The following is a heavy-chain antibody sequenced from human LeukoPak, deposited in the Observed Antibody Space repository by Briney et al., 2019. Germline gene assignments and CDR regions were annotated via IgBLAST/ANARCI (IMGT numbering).Heavy chain of an antibody. J-gene: IGHJ4*02. CDR3: AKDATGWLAGELDY. Sequence: GGSLRLSCAASGFTFSDYYMSWIRQAPGKGLEWVSSISSSSSYIYYADSVKGRFTISRDNAKNSLYLQMNSLRAEDMALYYCAKDATGWLAGELDYWGQGTLVTVSS. V-gene: IGHV3-11*05. D-gene: IGHD6-19*01. CDR2: ISSSSSYI. CDR1: GFTFSDYY.